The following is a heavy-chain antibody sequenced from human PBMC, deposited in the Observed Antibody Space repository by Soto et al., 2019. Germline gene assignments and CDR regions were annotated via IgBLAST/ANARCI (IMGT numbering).Heavy chain of an antibody. Sequence: QVQLVQSGAEVKKPGASVKVSCKASGYTFTSYYMHWVRQAPGQGLEWMGIINPSGGSTSYAQKFQGRXXMXRXXSTSTVYMELSSLRSEDTAVYYCAIRGASSRGFDYWGQGTLVTVSS. J-gene: IGHJ4*02. CDR2: INPSGGST. CDR3: AIRGASSRGFDY. D-gene: IGHD2-15*01. CDR1: GYTFTSYY. V-gene: IGHV1-46*01.